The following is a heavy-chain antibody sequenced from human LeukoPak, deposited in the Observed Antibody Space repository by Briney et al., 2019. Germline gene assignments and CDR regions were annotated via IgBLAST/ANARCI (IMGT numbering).Heavy chain of an antibody. CDR2: IYTSGST. CDR3: ARLGYYYGSGSYHT. D-gene: IGHD3-10*01. J-gene: IGHJ5*02. CDR1: GGSISSGSYY. Sequence: PSETLSLTCTVSGGSISSGSYYWSWIRQPAGKGLEWIGRIYTSGSTNYNPSLKSRVTISVDTSKNQSSLKLSSVTAADTAVYYCARLGYYYGSGSYHTWGQGTLVTVSS. V-gene: IGHV4-61*02.